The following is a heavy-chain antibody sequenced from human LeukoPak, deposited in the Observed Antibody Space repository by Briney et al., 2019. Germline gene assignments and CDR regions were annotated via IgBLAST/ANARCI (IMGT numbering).Heavy chain of an antibody. D-gene: IGHD3-22*01. CDR1: GGSISSYY. V-gene: IGHV4-59*13. Sequence: SETLSLTCTVSGGSISSYYWSWIRQPPGKGLECIGFIYYSGSTNYNPSLKGRVTISVATPKNQFSLKLSSVTAADTAVYYFARRTYFCDSSGYYFDYWGQGTLVTVSS. J-gene: IGHJ4*02. CDR3: ARRTYFCDSSGYYFDY. CDR2: IYYSGST.